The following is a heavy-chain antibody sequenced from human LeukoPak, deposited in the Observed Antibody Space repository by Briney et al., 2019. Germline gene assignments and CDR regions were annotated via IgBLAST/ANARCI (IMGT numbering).Heavy chain of an antibody. J-gene: IGHJ6*03. V-gene: IGHV3-21*01. Sequence: GGSLRLSCAASGFTFSTYSMNCVRQAPGQGLEWVSSISSSSSYISYADSVKGRFTISRDNAKTSLYLQMNSLRAEDTAVYYCARGGLRHYYYYYMDVWGKGTTVTVSS. CDR3: ARGGLRHYYYYYMDV. CDR2: ISSSSSYI. D-gene: IGHD4-17*01. CDR1: GFTFSTYS.